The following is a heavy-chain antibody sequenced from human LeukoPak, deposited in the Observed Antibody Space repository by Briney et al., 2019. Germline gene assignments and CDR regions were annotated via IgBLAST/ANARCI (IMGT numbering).Heavy chain of an antibody. CDR1: GFTFSDYY. J-gene: IGHJ6*03. CDR3: ARDGGRAFGVIIEFYYYYYMDV. D-gene: IGHD3-3*01. CDR2: ISSSGSTI. Sequence: GGSLRLSCAASGFTFSDYYMSWIRQAPGKGLEWVSYISSSGSTIYYADSVKGRFTISRDNAKNSLYLQMNSLRAEDTALYYCARDGGRAFGVIIEFYYYYYMDVWGKGTTVTVSS. V-gene: IGHV3-11*01.